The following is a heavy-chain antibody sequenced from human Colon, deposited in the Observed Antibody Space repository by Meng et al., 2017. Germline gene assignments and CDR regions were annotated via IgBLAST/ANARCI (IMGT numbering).Heavy chain of an antibody. CDR3: ARDPSNRGAFFDP. J-gene: IGHJ5*02. V-gene: IGHV4-31*03. CDR2: IYRSGNA. D-gene: IGHD3-10*01. CDR1: GVSINSGDYY. Sequence: QVQLQESGPGLVKPSQTLSLTCNVSGVSINSGDYYWSWIRQHPGKGLEWIGYIYRSGNAYYNPSLESRVAISLDPSQIQFSLRLTSVTAADTAVYYCARDPSNRGAFFDPWGQGTLVTVSS.